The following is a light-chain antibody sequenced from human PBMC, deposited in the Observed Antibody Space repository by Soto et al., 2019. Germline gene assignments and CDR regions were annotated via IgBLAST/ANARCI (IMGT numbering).Light chain of an antibody. J-gene: IGLJ1*01. CDR3: TPYASTSTYV. V-gene: IGLV2-14*01. CDR1: SSDVGVYNY. CDR2: EVS. Sequence: QSALAQPASVSGSPGQSITISCTGTSSDVGVYNYVSWYQQHPGKAPKLMIYEVSNRPSGVSVRFSASKSGNTASLTISGLQAEDEADYYCTPYASTSTYVFGPGTKVTV.